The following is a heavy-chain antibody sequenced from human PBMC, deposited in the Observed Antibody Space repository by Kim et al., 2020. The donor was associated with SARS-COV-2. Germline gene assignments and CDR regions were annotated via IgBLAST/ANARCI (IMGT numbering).Heavy chain of an antibody. J-gene: IGHJ2*01. V-gene: IGHV7-4-1*02. CDR2: INTNTGNP. D-gene: IGHD6-13*01. Sequence: ASVKVSCKASGYTFTSYAMNWVRQAPGQGLEWMGWINTNTGNPTYAQGFTGRFVFSLDTSVSTAYLQISSLKAEDTAVYYCARAYSSSWYQTRRYWYFDLWGRGTLVTVSS. CDR1: GYTFTSYA. CDR3: ARAYSSSWYQTRRYWYFDL.